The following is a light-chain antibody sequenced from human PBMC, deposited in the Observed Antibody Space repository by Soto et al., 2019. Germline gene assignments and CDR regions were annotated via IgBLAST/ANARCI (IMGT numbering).Light chain of an antibody. CDR2: LNSDGSH. CDR3: QTWGTGIGV. Sequence: QPVLTQSPSASASLGASVKLTCTLSSGHSSYAIAWHQQQPEKGPRYLMKLNSDGSHFKGDGIPDRFSGSSSGAERYLTISSLQSEDEADYYCQTWGTGIGVFGTGTKLTVL. CDR1: SGHSSYA. V-gene: IGLV4-69*01. J-gene: IGLJ1*01.